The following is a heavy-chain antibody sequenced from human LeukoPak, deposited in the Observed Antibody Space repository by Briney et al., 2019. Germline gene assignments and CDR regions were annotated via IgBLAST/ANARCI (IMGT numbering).Heavy chain of an antibody. J-gene: IGHJ4*02. Sequence: GRSLRLSCAASGVTFSSYGMHWVRQAPGKGLEWVALISYDGSNKYYADSVKGRFTISRDNSKNTLYLQMNSLRAEDTAVYYCAKDPSSSWPNFDYWGQGTLVTVSS. CDR3: AKDPSSSWPNFDY. V-gene: IGHV3-30*18. CDR2: ISYDGSNK. D-gene: IGHD6-13*01. CDR1: GVTFSSYG.